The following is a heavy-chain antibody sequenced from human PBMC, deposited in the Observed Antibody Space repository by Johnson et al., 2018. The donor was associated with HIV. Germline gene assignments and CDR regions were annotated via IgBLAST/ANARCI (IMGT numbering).Heavy chain of an antibody. CDR1: GFTFSSYA. CDR3: ARRGEQQLVNAFDI. J-gene: IGHJ3*02. V-gene: IGHV3-30*04. CDR2: ISYAGSNK. Sequence: QVQLVESGGGLIQPGGSLRLSCAASGFTFSSYAMHWVRHRPGMGLACVAVISYAGSNKYYAHSVKGRFTSSRDNSKNTLYLQMNSLRAEDTALYYCARRGEQQLVNAFDIWGQGTMVTVSS. D-gene: IGHD6-13*01.